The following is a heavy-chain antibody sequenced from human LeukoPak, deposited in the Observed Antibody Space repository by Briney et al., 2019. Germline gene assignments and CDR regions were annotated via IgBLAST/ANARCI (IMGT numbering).Heavy chain of an antibody. CDR2: IYHSGST. D-gene: IGHD3-22*01. V-gene: IGHV4-30-2*01. CDR3: ARALYDSSGYYYLGFDY. CDR1: GGSISSGGYS. Sequence: SETLSLTCAVSGGSISSGGYSWSWIRQPPGKGLEWIGYIYHSGSTYYNPSLKSRVTISVDRSKNQFSLKLSSVTAADTAVYYCARALYDSSGYYYLGFDYWGQGTLVTVSS. J-gene: IGHJ4*02.